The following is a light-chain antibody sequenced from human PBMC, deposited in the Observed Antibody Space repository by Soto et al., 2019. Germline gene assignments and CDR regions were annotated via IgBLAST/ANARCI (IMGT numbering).Light chain of an antibody. CDR3: LQDYNYPRT. J-gene: IGKJ1*01. CDR2: AAS. V-gene: IGKV1-6*01. CDR1: QGIRNE. Sequence: AIQMTQSPSSLSASVGDRVTITCQASQGIRNELGWYQQKPGKAPKLLISAASTLQSGVPSRFSGSGSGTDFALTISSLQPEDFATYYCLQDYNYPRTFGQGTKVEIK.